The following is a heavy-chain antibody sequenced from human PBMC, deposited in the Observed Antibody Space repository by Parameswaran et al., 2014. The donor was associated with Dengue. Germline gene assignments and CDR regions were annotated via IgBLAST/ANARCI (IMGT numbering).Heavy chain of an antibody. CDR2: INTNTGTP. Sequence: WVRQAPGQGLQWMGWINTNTGTPTYAQGFTGRFVFSLDTSVSTAYLQISSLKAEDTAVYFCARVYTNEKYRMDVWGQGTTVTVSS. V-gene: IGHV7-4-1*02. CDR3: ARVYTNEKYRMDV. J-gene: IGHJ6*02. D-gene: IGHD1-1*01.